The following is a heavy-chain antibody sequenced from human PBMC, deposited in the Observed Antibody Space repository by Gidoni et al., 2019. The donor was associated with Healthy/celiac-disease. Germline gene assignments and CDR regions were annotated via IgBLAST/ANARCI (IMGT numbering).Heavy chain of an antibody. Sequence: EVQLVESGGGLVQPGGALSLPCSATGLPFSSYAMHWVRRPPGKGLEYVSAISSNWGSPYYADSVKVRFTISRDKSKNTLYLQMGSLRAEDTAVYYCVKAHPAMVLSWFDPWGQGTLVTVSS. D-gene: IGHD5-18*01. CDR2: ISSNWGSP. J-gene: IGHJ5*02. CDR1: GLPFSSYA. CDR3: VKAHPAMVLSWFDP. V-gene: IGHV3-64D*06.